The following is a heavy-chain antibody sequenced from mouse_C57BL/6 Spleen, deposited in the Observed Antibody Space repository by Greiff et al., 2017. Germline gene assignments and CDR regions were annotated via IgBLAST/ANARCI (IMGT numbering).Heavy chain of an antibody. CDR3: ARMDYAPGAMDY. Sequence: EVQLQQSGPELVKPGASVKISCKASGYTFTDYYMNWVKQSHGKSLEWIGDINPNNGGTSYNQKFKGKATLTVDKSSSTAYMELRSLTSEDSAVYYCARMDYAPGAMDYWGQGTSVTVSS. CDR2: INPNNGGT. D-gene: IGHD1-1*01. V-gene: IGHV1-26*01. CDR1: GYTFTDYY. J-gene: IGHJ4*01.